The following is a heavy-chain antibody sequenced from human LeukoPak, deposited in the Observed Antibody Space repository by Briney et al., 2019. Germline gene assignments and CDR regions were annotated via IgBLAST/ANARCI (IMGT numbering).Heavy chain of an antibody. CDR1: GYTLTELS. CDR2: FDPEDGET. V-gene: IGHV1-24*01. D-gene: IGHD2-2*01. Sequence: ASVKVSCKVSGYTLTELSMHWVRQAPGKGLEWMGGFDPEDGETIYAQKFQGRVTMTEDTSTDTAYMELSSLRSEDTAVYYCAISGRGRYQLFTSEYFQHWGQGTLVTVSS. J-gene: IGHJ1*01. CDR3: AISGRGRYQLFTSEYFQH.